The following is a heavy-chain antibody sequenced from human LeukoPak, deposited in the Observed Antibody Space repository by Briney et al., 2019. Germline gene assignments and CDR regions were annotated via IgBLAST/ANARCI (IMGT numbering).Heavy chain of an antibody. J-gene: IGHJ4*02. D-gene: IGHD3-16*02. Sequence: GGSLRLSCAASGFTFSIYSMNWVRQAPGKGLEWVSYISSSSSPIYYADSVKGRFTISRDNAKNSLYLQMNSLRAEDTAVYYCARVPLRLGELSPFGWGQGTLVTVSS. CDR3: ARVPLRLGELSPFG. CDR1: GFTFSIYS. V-gene: IGHV3-48*01. CDR2: ISSSSSPI.